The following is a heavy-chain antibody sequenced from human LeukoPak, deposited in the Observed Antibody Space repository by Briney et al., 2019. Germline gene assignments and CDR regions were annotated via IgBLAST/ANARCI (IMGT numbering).Heavy chain of an antibody. CDR1: GFTFSSYS. D-gene: IGHD2-2*01. Sequence: GGSLRLSCAASGFTFSSYSMNWVRQAPGKGLEWVSSISSSSSYIYYADSVKGRFTISRDNAKNSLYLQMNSLRAEDTAVYYCARDMVVPAASPWYFDYWGQGTLVTVPS. CDR2: ISSSSSYI. J-gene: IGHJ4*02. CDR3: ARDMVVPAASPWYFDY. V-gene: IGHV3-21*01.